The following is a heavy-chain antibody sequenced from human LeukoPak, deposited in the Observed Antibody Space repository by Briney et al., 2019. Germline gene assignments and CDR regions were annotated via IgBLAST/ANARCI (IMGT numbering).Heavy chain of an antibody. J-gene: IGHJ4*02. CDR1: GFTFSSYS. V-gene: IGHV3-21*01. CDR2: ISSSSSYI. Sequence: GGSLRLSCAASGFTFSSYSMNWVRQAPGKGLEWVSSISSSSSYIYYADSVKGRFTISRDNAKNSLYLQMNSLRAEDTAVYYCARARIAVAGTVDYWGQGTLVTVSS. D-gene: IGHD6-19*01. CDR3: ARARIAVAGTVDY.